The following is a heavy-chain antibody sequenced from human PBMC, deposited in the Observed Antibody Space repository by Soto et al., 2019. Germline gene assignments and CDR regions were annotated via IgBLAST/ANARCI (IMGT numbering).Heavy chain of an antibody. D-gene: IGHD6-6*01. J-gene: IGHJ4*02. CDR2: IGSITRNI. V-gene: IGHV3-48*02. Sequence: GGALTLYRPASGFSFVNYAMNRVRQAPGRGPEWIAYIGSITRNINYANSVKGRFTISRDNAKNSLYLQMNSLRDEDTAVYYCARGGAARPDYWGQGSLVTVSS. CDR3: ARGGAARPDY. CDR1: GFSFVNYA.